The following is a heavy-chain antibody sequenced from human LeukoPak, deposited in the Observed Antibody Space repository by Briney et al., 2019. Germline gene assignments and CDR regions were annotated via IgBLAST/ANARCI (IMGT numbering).Heavy chain of an antibody. D-gene: IGHD3-10*01. J-gene: IGHJ4*02. V-gene: IGHV4-61*02. CDR2: IYTSGST. Sequence: PSETLSLTCTVSGGSISSGSYYWSWIRQPAGKGLEWIGRIYTSGSTNYNPSLKSRVTMSVDTSKNQFSLKLSSVTAADTAVYYCARGEGLGSGLRLLWFGESFDYWGQGTLVTVSS. CDR3: ARGEGLGSGLRLLWFGESFDY. CDR1: GGSISSGSYY.